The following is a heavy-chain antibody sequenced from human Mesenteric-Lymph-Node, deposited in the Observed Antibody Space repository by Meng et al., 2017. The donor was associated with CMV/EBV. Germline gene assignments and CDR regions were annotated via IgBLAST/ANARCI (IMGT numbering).Heavy chain of an antibody. CDR2: IYYSGST. D-gene: IGHD3-3*02. J-gene: IGHJ6*02. CDR3: ARDRGTTSPAKHLDYYYGMDV. Sequence: SETLSLTCTVSGGSISSSSYYWGWIRQPPGKGLEWIGSIYYSGSTYYNPSLKSRVTISVDTSKNQFSLKLSSVTAADTAVYYCARDRGTTSPAKHLDYYYGMDVWGQGTTVTVSS. CDR1: GGSISSSSYY. V-gene: IGHV4-39*07.